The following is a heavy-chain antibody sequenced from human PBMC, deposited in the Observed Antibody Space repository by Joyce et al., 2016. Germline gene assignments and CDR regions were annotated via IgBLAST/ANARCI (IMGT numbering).Heavy chain of an antibody. J-gene: IGHJ4*02. CDR2: INHSGST. CDR3: ARGRRITMVRGVKVFDY. CDR1: GGSLSHYF. V-gene: IGHV4-34*01. D-gene: IGHD3-10*01. Sequence: QVQLQLWGAGLLKPSETLSPTCGVSGGSLSHYFWTWIRQPPGKGLGWIGEINHSGSTNYSPSLKSRVTMSVDTSKNQFSLKLSSVTAADTAVYYCARGRRITMVRGVKVFDYWGQGTLVTVSS.